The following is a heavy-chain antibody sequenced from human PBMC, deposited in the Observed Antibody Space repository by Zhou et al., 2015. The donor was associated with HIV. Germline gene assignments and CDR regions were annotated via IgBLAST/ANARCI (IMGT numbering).Heavy chain of an antibody. Sequence: QVQLVQSGAEVKKPGSSVKVSCKASGGSFSSYTISWVRQAPGQGLEWMGRIIPILNMPTYAQGFQGRVTITADKSTGTAYMELSSLRSEDTAVYYCARVVGDDYGGYYYAMDVWGQGTTVTVSS. CDR1: GGSFSSYT. J-gene: IGHJ6*02. D-gene: IGHD4-23*01. V-gene: IGHV1-69*02. CDR3: ARVVGDDYGGYYYAMDV. CDR2: IIPILNMP.